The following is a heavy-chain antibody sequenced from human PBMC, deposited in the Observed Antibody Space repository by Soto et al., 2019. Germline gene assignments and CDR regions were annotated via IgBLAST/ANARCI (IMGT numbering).Heavy chain of an antibody. D-gene: IGHD6-19*01. J-gene: IGHJ4*02. Sequence: SETLSLTCAVSGDSITTNNWWSWVRQPPGKGLEWIGEVYHNGLTNYNPSLMSRVTMSVDTSKNQFSLKLTSVTAADTAIYYCARDAAVPGEPDRFDYWGRGTLVTVSS. CDR3: ARDAAVPGEPDRFDY. CDR1: GDSITTNNW. CDR2: VYHNGLT. V-gene: IGHV4-4*02.